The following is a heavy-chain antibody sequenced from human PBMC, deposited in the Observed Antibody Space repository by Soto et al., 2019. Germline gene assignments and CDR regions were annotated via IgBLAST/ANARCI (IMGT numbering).Heavy chain of an antibody. D-gene: IGHD3-3*01. CDR1: GYTFTSYD. CDR2: MNPNSGNT. CDR3: AITDYDFWSGYSKGYMDV. V-gene: IGHV1-8*01. Sequence: ASVKVSCKASGYTFTSYDINWVRQATGQGLEWMGWMNPNSGNTGYAQKFQGRVTMTRNTSISTSYMELSSLRSEDTAVYYCAITDYDFWSGYSKGYMDVWGKGTTVTVSS. J-gene: IGHJ6*03.